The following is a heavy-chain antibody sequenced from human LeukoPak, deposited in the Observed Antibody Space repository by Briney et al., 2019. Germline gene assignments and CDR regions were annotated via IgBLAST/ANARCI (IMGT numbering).Heavy chain of an antibody. J-gene: IGHJ4*02. Sequence: PGGSQRLSCAASGFTFSSYSMNWVRQAPGKGLEWVSSISSSSSYIYYADSVKGRFTISRDNAKNSLYLQMNSLRAEDTAVYYCARAVPSTYYYDSSGYPDYWGQGTLVTVSS. CDR1: GFTFSSYS. CDR3: ARAVPSTYYYDSSGYPDY. CDR2: ISSSSSYI. V-gene: IGHV3-21*01. D-gene: IGHD3-22*01.